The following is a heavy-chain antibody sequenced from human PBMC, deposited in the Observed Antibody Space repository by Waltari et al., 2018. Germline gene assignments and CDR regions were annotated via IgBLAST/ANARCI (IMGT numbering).Heavy chain of an antibody. Sequence: EVQLVESGGGLIQPGGSLRLSCAASGFTVSSNYMSWVRQAPGKGLEWVSVIYSGGRTYYADSVKGRFTISRDNSKNTLYLQMNSLRAEDTAVYYCARVDPPYSSREDYYGMDVWGQGTTVTVSS. CDR2: IYSGGRT. J-gene: IGHJ6*02. D-gene: IGHD6-13*01. CDR1: GFTVSSNY. V-gene: IGHV3-53*01. CDR3: ARVDPPYSSREDYYGMDV.